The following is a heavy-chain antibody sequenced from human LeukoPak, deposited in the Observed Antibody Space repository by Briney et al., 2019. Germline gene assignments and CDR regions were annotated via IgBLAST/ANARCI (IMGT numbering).Heavy chain of an antibody. CDR2: ISVYNGNT. J-gene: IGHJ4*02. Sequence: EASVKVSCKASGYTFTSYGISWVRQAPGQGLENMGWISVYNGNTNYAQRLQGRVTMTTDTSTSTVYMELRSLRSGDTAVYYCARGGGGYYGSGSYLIDHWGQGTLVTVSS. CDR3: ARGGGGYYGSGSYLIDH. V-gene: IGHV1-18*01. D-gene: IGHD3-10*01. CDR1: GYTFTSYG.